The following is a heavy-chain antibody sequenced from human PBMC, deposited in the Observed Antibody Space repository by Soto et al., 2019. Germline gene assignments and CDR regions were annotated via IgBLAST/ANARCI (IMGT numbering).Heavy chain of an antibody. D-gene: IGHD6-6*01. J-gene: IGHJ6*02. CDR3: ARVGDSSSSSYYYYGMDV. CDR2: IIPIFGTA. Sequence: QVQLVQSGAEVKKPGSSVKVSCEASGGTFSSYAISWVRQAPGQGLEWMGGIIPIFGTANYAQKFQGRVTITADESTSTAYMELSSLRSDDTAVYYCARVGDSSSSSYYYYGMDVWGQGATVSAS. CDR1: GGTFSSYA. V-gene: IGHV1-69*01.